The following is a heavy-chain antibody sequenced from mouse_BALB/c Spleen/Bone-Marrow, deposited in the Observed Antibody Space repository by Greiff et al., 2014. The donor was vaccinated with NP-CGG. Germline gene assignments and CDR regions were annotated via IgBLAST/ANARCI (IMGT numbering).Heavy chain of an antibody. J-gene: IGHJ4*01. CDR3: TVPYGNYVGYYAMGY. CDR2: IYPGNSDT. D-gene: IGHD2-1*01. CDR1: GYTFTSYW. Sequence: VQLQQSGTVLARPGASVKMSCKASGYTFTSYWMHWVKQRPGQGLEWIGAIYPGNSDTSYNQKFKGKAKLTAVTSTSTAYMELSSLTNEHSAVYYCTVPYGNYVGYYAMGYWGQGTSVTGSS. V-gene: IGHV1-5*01.